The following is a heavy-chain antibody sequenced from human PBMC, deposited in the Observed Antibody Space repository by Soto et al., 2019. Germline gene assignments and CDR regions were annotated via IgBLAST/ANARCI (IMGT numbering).Heavy chain of an antibody. Sequence: KSSETLSLTCLVSGFPISSPYSWGWIRQPPGKGLEWIGSISHSGTTSYSPSLKSRVSISVDTSKNQVSLKLTSVTAADTAVYFCARVTMVIRDSDHFGVGVWGHGTTVTVSS. J-gene: IGHJ6*02. V-gene: IGHV4-38-2*02. CDR3: ARVTMVIRDSDHFGVGV. D-gene: IGHD4-17*01. CDR1: GFPISSPYS. CDR2: ISHSGTT.